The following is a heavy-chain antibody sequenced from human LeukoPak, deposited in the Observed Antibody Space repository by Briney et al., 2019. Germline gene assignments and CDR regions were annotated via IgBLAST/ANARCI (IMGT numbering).Heavy chain of an antibody. J-gene: IGHJ3*02. Sequence: GGSLRLSCAASGFNFSYYQMNWVRQAPGKGVEWVSYIYTSARTIYYADSVKGRFTISRDNAKNSMYLQMNSLRADDTAVYYCARDRRYSSGWYGAFGIWGQGTMVTVSS. CDR2: IYTSARTI. CDR3: ARDRRYSSGWYGAFGI. CDR1: GFNFSYYQ. V-gene: IGHV3-48*03. D-gene: IGHD6-19*01.